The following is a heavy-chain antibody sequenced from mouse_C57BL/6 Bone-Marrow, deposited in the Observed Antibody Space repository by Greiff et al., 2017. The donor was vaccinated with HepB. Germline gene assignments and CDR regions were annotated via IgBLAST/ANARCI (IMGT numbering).Heavy chain of an antibody. D-gene: IGHD1-1*01. CDR2: IYPGSGST. V-gene: IGHV1-55*01. CDR1: GYTFTSYW. Sequence: VQLQQPGAELVKPGASVKMSCKASGYTFTSYWITWVKQRPGQGLEWIGDIYPGSGSTNYNEKFKSKATLAVDTSSSTAYMQLSSLTSEDSAVYYCAREEIRYYGSSYYFDYWGQGTTLTVSS. CDR3: AREEIRYYGSSYYFDY. J-gene: IGHJ2*01.